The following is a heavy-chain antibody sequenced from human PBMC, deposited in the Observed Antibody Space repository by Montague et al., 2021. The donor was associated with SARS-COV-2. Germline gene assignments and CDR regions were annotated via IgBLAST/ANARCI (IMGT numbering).Heavy chain of an antibody. CDR1: GGSFSGYY. Sequence: SETLSLTCAVYGGSFSGYYWSWIRQPPGKGLEWIGEINHSGSNNYNPSLKSRVTISVDTSKNQFSLKLSSVTAADTAVYYCARRGYSYYYYGMDVWGQGTTVTGAS. CDR3: ARRGYSYYYYGMDV. D-gene: IGHD5-24*01. CDR2: INHSGSN. J-gene: IGHJ6*02. V-gene: IGHV4-34*01.